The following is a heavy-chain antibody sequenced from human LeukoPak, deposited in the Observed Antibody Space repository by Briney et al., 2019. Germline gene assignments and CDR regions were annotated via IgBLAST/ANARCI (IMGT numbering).Heavy chain of an antibody. Sequence: PGGSLRLSCAASGFTFSDHYMAWIRQAPGKGLEWVSFISNSSGYANYADSVKGRFTISRDNAKNSLYLQMNSLRAEDTAVYYCARDQSIYGYEIFDYWGQGILVTVSS. D-gene: IGHD5-12*01. CDR1: GFTFSDHY. CDR3: ARDQSIYGYEIFDY. CDR2: ISNSSGYA. J-gene: IGHJ4*02. V-gene: IGHV3-11*05.